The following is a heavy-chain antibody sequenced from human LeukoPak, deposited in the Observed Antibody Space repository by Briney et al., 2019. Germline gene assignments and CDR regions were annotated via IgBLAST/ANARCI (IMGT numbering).Heavy chain of an antibody. J-gene: IGHJ5*02. CDR3: ARIGDCSSTSCYESWFDP. CDR1: SGSISSSYY. CDR2: IYYSGST. Sequence: SETLSLTCTVSSGSISSSYYWGWIRQPPGKGLEWIGYIYYSGSTYYNPSLKSRVTMSVDTSKNQFSLKLSSVTAADTAVYYCARIGDCSSTSCYESWFDPWGQGTLVTVSS. D-gene: IGHD2-2*01. V-gene: IGHV4-61*05.